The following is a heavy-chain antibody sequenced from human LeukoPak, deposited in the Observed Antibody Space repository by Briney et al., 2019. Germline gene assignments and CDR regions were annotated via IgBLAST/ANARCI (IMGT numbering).Heavy chain of an antibody. CDR2: IYSGGST. CDR1: GFTFSSYG. Sequence: PGGPLRLSCAASGFTFSSYGMSWVRQAPGKGLEWVSVIYSGGSTYYADSVKGRFTISRDNSKNTLYLQMNSLRAEDTAVYYCARDGEGSSGRWGQGTLVTVSS. CDR3: ARDGEGSSGR. D-gene: IGHD6-19*01. J-gene: IGHJ4*02. V-gene: IGHV3-53*01.